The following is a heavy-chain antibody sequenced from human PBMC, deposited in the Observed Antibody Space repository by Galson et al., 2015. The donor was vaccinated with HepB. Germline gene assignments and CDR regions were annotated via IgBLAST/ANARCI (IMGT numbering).Heavy chain of an antibody. Sequence: SVKVSCKASGYNFPTYSITWVRQAPGQGLEWMGLISAYTQNTNYAQHLQGRVTMTTDTSTSTAYMELRSLRSDDTAVYYCARGAVVVVVDGTQNHWLAPWGQRT. J-gene: IGHJ5*02. CDR3: ARGAVVVVVDGTQNHWLAP. CDR2: ISAYTQNT. V-gene: IGHV1-18*04. D-gene: IGHD2-15*01. CDR1: GYNFPTYS.